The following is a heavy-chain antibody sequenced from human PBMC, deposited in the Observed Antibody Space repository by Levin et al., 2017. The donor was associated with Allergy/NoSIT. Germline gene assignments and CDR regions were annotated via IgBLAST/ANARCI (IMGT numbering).Heavy chain of an antibody. CDR2: LYYVGST. J-gene: IGHJ3*01. CDR3: ARATYFFGSDSVRCAFDL. D-gene: IGHD3-10*01. CDR1: NGSIGSSY. Sequence: SETLSLTCSVSNGSIGSSYWSWIRQPPGKGLEWIGYLYYVGSTNYNPSLKSRVTISVDMSKNQFSLKLTSVTPADTAVYFCARATYFFGSDSVRCAFDLWGQGTVVTVSS. V-gene: IGHV4-59*01.